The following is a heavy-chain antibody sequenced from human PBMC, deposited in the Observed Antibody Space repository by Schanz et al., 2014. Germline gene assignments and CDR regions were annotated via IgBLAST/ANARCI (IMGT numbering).Heavy chain of an antibody. CDR1: GFTFSSYG. V-gene: IGHV3-7*04. D-gene: IGHD4-17*01. CDR3: ARDAVTSVLTPGFYY. CDR2: IKQDGSEK. Sequence: EVQLVESGGGLVKPGRSRRLSCAASGFTFSSYGMHWVRQAPGKGLEWVANIKQDGSEKYYVDSVKGRFTISRDNAKKSLYLRMNSLRAEDTAVYYCARDAVTSVLTPGFYYWGQGTLVTVSS. J-gene: IGHJ4*02.